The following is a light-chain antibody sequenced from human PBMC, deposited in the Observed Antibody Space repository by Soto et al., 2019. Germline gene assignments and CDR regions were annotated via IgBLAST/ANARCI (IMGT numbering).Light chain of an antibody. Sequence: EIVLTQSPVTLSLSPGERATLSCRASQSVNSFLAWYQQKPGQAPRLLIYDASNRAIGIPARFSGSGSGTDFTLTISSLEPEAFAVYYCQQRSSRPTFGGGTKVEIK. J-gene: IGKJ4*01. V-gene: IGKV3-11*01. CDR1: QSVNSF. CDR2: DAS. CDR3: QQRSSRPT.